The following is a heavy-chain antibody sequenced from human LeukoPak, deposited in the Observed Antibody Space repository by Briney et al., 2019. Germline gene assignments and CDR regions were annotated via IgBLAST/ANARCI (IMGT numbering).Heavy chain of an antibody. D-gene: IGHD2-2*01. CDR3: ARVGYCSSTSCYSYYYYYGMDV. CDR1: GGTSSSYA. J-gene: IGHJ6*02. Sequence: SVKVSCKASGGTSSSYAISWVRQAPGQGLEWMGRIIPIFGIANYAQKFQGRVTITADKSTSTAYMELSSLRSEDTAVYYCARVGYCSSTSCYSYYYYYGMDVWGQGTTVTVSS. V-gene: IGHV1-69*04. CDR2: IIPIFGIA.